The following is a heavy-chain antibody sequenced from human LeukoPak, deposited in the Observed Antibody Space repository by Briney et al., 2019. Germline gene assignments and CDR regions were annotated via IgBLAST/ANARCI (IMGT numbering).Heavy chain of an antibody. J-gene: IGHJ4*02. V-gene: IGHV3-20*04. CDR3: ARARVKLRYFDWLPAGY. Sequence: GGSLRLSCAASGFTFDDYGMSWVRQAPGKGLEGVSGINWNGGSTGYADSVKGRFTISRDNAKNSLYLQMNSLRAEDTALYYCARARVKLRYFDWLPAGYWGQGTLVTVSS. CDR2: INWNGGST. D-gene: IGHD3-9*01. CDR1: GFTFDDYG.